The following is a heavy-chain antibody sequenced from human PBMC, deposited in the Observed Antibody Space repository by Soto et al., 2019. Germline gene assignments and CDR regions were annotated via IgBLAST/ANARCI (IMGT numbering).Heavy chain of an antibody. CDR2: INPSGGST. CDR1: GYTFTSYY. Sequence: GASVKVSCKASGYTFTSYYMHWVRQAPGQGLEWMGIINPSGGSTSYAQKFQGRVTMTRDTSTSTVYMELSSLRSEDTAVYYCARFFEFLTGYYLFSSRGQGTPVTGSS. D-gene: IGHD3-9*01. J-gene: IGHJ4*02. V-gene: IGHV1-46*03. CDR3: ARFFEFLTGYYLFSS.